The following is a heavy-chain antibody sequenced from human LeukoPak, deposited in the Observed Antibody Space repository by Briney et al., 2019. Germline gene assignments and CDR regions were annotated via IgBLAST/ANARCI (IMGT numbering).Heavy chain of an antibody. D-gene: IGHD3-16*01. V-gene: IGHV3-7*03. CDR2: IKQDGSEK. Sequence: GGSLRLSCAASGFTFSSYWMSWVRQAPGKGLEWVANIKQDGSEKYYVDSVKGRFTISRGNAKNSLYLQMNSLRAEDTAVYYCASLALRDYFDYWGQGTLVTVSS. CDR1: GFTFSSYW. J-gene: IGHJ4*02. CDR3: ASLALRDYFDY.